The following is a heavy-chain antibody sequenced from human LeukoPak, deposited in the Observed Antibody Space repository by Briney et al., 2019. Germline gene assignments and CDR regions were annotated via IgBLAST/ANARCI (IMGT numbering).Heavy chain of an antibody. J-gene: IGHJ4*02. CDR3: AKDKGIAVAGGVWGFDY. D-gene: IGHD6-19*01. V-gene: IGHV3-23*01. CDR1: GFTFSSYA. Sequence: PGGSLRLSCAASGFTFSSYAMSWVRQAPGKGLEWVSAISGSGGSTYYADSVKGQFTISRDNSKNTLYLQMNSLRAEDTAVYYCAKDKGIAVAGGVWGFDYWGQGTLVTVSS. CDR2: ISGSGGST.